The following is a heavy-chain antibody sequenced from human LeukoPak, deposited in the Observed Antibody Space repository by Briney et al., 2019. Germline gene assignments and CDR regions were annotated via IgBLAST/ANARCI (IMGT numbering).Heavy chain of an antibody. CDR3: ARSPPYDAFDI. CDR2: ISSSGSTI. J-gene: IGHJ3*02. Sequence: PGGSLRLSCAASGFTFSSYSMSWIRQAPGKGLEWVSYISSSGSTIYYADSVKGRFTISRDNAKNSLYLQMNSLRAEDTAVYYCARSPPYDAFDIWGQGTMVTVSS. V-gene: IGHV3-48*04. CDR1: GFTFSSYS.